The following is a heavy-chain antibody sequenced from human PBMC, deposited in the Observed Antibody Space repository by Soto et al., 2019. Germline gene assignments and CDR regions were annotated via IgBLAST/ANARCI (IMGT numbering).Heavy chain of an antibody. J-gene: IGHJ6*02. V-gene: IGHV3-33*01. Sequence: PGGSLRLSCAASGFTFSSYGMHWVRQAPGKGPEWVAVTWHDGSNKYYGDSVKGRFTISRDNSKNTLYLQMNSLRAEDTAVYYCARDHYDSSGYYGPGLYYGMDVWGQGTTVTVSS. CDR1: GFTFSSYG. D-gene: IGHD3-22*01. CDR3: ARDHYDSSGYYGPGLYYGMDV. CDR2: TWHDGSNK.